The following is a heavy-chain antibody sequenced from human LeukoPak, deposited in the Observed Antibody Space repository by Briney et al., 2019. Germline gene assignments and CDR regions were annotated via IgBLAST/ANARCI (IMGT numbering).Heavy chain of an antibody. V-gene: IGHV4-34*01. CDR1: GGSFSGYY. CDR3: ARTPLMYSSGWYHHNWFDP. D-gene: IGHD6-19*01. J-gene: IGHJ5*02. CDR2: INHSGST. Sequence: PSETLSLTCAVYGGSFSGYYWSWIRQPPGKGLEWIGEINHSGSTNYNPSLKSRVTISVDTSKNQFSLKLSSVTAADTAVYYCARTPLMYSSGWYHHNWFDPWGQGTLVTVSS.